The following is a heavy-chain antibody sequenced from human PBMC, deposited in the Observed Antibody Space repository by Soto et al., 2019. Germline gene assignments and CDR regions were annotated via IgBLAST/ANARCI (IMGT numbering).Heavy chain of an antibody. CDR3: ARVQFGWSSSFHFNHMDV. J-gene: IGHJ6*03. D-gene: IGHD6-19*01. CDR1: GETLSDQC. V-gene: IGHV4-34*01. Sequence: SETLSLTCVLCGETLSDQCWRRIRQKQGEGLEWIGQIKDSGSTNYSPSLKSRVTISVDTSKNQFSLELSLVTAADTAVYYCARVQFGWSSSFHFNHMDVWGKGITVTVSS. CDR2: IKDSGST.